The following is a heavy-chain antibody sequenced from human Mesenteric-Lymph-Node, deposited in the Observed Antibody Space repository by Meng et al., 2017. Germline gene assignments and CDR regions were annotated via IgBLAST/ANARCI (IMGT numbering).Heavy chain of an antibody. CDR1: GGSCRRSAW. CDR2: TSHSGST. CDR3: ASSDYYRSDY. J-gene: IGHJ4*02. V-gene: IGHV4-4*02. Sequence: QLQLKEPGPGLVEPSETPCRTFAGSGGSCRRSAWWSGVRQPPGKGLECIGETSHSGSTSYSPSLKGRVTISLDKSKNQLSLKLNSVTAADTAVYYCASSDYYRSDYWGQGTLVTVSS. D-gene: IGHD3-22*01.